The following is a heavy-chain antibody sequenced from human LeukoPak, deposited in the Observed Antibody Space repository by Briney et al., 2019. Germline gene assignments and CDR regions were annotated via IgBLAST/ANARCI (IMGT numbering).Heavy chain of an antibody. CDR1: GFTFSSYG. J-gene: IGHJ4*02. CDR3: AKEGYRSSWYMSY. D-gene: IGHD6-13*01. CDR2: IRYDGSNK. Sequence: GGSLRLSCAASGFTFSSYGMHWVRQAPGKGLEWVAFIRYDGSNKYYADSVKGRFTISRDNSKNTLYLQMNSLRAEDTAVYYCAKEGYRSSWYMSYWGQGTLVTVSS. V-gene: IGHV3-30*02.